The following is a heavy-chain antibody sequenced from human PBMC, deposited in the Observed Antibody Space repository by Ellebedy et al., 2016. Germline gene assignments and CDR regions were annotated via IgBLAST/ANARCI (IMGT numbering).Heavy chain of an antibody. D-gene: IGHD3-22*01. CDR2: IDPGPRYT. CDR1: GYSFTNYW. J-gene: IGHJ3*02. Sequence: GESLKISXKGSGYSFTNYWIVWVRQMPGKGLEWMGRIDPGPRYTNYSPSFQGQVTISADMSINTAYLQWGSLKASDTATYYCAKYYYDSSGYQGPFDIWGQGTVVTVSS. CDR3: AKYYYDSSGYQGPFDI. V-gene: IGHV5-10-1*04.